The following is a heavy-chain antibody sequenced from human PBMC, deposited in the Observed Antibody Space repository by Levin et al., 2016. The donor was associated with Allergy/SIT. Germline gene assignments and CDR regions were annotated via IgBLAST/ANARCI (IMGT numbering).Heavy chain of an antibody. Sequence: GESLKISCGVSGFTVSTNYMSWVRQAPGEGLQWVSTITESGDNSYSADSVKGRFTISRDNSKNTLYLQMSSLRAEDTAVYYCAKEHSSGYDYWGQGTLVTVSS. D-gene: IGHD6-19*01. CDR2: ITESGDNS. J-gene: IGHJ4*02. V-gene: IGHV3-66*03. CDR1: GFTVSTNY. CDR3: AKEHSSGYDY.